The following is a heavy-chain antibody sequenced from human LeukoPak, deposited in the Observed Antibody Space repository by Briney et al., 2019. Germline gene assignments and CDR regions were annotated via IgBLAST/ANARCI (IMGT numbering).Heavy chain of an antibody. CDR2: IKQDGSEK. Sequence: GGSLRLSCEASGFTFSSYWMTWVRQAPGKGLEWVANIKQDGSEKYYVHSVEGRFTISRDNVKNSLYLQMNSLRVEDTAVYYCARGTNYDFGGQGTMVTVSS. CDR1: GFTFSSYW. V-gene: IGHV3-7*01. CDR3: ARGTNYDF. J-gene: IGHJ3*01. D-gene: IGHD1/OR15-1a*01.